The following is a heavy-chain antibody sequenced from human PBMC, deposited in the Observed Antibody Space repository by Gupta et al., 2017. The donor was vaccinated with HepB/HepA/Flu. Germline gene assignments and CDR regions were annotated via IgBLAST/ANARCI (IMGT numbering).Heavy chain of an antibody. D-gene: IGHD3-22*01. V-gene: IGHV4-61*01. CDR1: GRPVNSGSYY. CDR3: ARLQRDDYDTTGRDD. CDR2: NYYSGST. Sequence: LQESGPGLVKPSETLSLTCTVSGRPVNSGSYYWSWIRQPPGKGLEWIGYNYYSGSTNYNPSLKSRVTISVDTSKNQFSLELTSVTAADTAVYYCARLQRDDYDTTGRDDGGQGTLVNVSS. J-gene: IGHJ4*02.